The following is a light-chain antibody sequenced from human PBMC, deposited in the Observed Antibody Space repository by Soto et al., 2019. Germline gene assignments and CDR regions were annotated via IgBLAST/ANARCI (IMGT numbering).Light chain of an antibody. J-gene: IGLJ1*01. CDR1: SSDVGDYNY. CDR3: SSYTTSSTLV. V-gene: IGLV2-14*01. Sequence: QSVLTQPASVSGSPGQSITISCTGTSSDVGDYNYVSWYQQHPGKAPKLIISEVSNRPSGVSNRFSGSKSGNTASLTISGLQAEDEADYYCSSYTTSSTLVFGTGTKVTVL. CDR2: EVS.